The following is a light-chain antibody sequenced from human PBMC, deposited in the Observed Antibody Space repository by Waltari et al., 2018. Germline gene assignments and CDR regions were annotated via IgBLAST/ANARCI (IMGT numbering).Light chain of an antibody. V-gene: IGKV3-15*01. CDR1: QSLYSK. CDR2: GAS. Sequence: EIVMTQFPATLSVSPGERDTLSCRASQSLYSKLAWYQQKPGQAPRLLIYGASIRAAGIPARFIGSASGTEFTLTISSLQSEDFAVYYCQQYNNWPRTFGQGTKVEIE. CDR3: QQYNNWPRT. J-gene: IGKJ1*01.